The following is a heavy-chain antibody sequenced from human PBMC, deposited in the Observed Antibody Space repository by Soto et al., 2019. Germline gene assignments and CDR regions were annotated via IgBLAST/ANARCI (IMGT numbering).Heavy chain of an antibody. CDR3: VRGANSSGWYEVAAFDY. J-gene: IGHJ4*02. V-gene: IGHV3-9*01. CDR2: ISWNSGSI. D-gene: IGHD6-19*01. Sequence: DVQLVESGGGLVQPGRSLRLSCAASGFSFDDYAMHWVRQAPGKGPEWVSGISWNSGSIAYADSVKGRFTISRDNAKNSLYLQMNSLRAEDTALYYCVRGANSSGWYEVAAFDYWGQGTLVTVSS. CDR1: GFSFDDYA.